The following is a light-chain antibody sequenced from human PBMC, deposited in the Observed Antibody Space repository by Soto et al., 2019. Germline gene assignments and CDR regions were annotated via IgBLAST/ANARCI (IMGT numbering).Light chain of an antibody. J-gene: IGKJ1*01. CDR3: QQYNNLPPCT. CDR1: QDISNC. V-gene: IGKV1-33*01. Sequence: DIQMTHSPSSLSASIGDRVTITCQASQDISNCLNWYQQKPGKAPKLLIYDASNLEAGVPSRFSGSGSGTAFTFTINDLQPEDIATYYCQQYNNLPPCTFGQGTKVEI. CDR2: DAS.